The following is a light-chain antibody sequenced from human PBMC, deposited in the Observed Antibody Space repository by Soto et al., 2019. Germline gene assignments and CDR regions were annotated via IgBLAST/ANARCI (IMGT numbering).Light chain of an antibody. Sequence: QSALTQPRSVSGSPGQSVTISCTATGSDVGDSSHVSWYQLHPGKAPKLMIYEVNNRPSGVPDRFSGSKSGSTASLTISGLQAEDEAEYYCQVWDSSSDHYVFGTGTKLTVL. CDR3: QVWDSSSDHYV. CDR2: EVN. CDR1: GSDVGDSSH. V-gene: IGLV2-11*01. J-gene: IGLJ1*01.